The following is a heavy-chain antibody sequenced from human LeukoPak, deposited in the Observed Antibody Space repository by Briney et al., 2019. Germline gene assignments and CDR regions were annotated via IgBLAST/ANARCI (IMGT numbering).Heavy chain of an antibody. CDR1: GFTFSSYS. Sequence: PGGSLRLSCAASGFTFSSYSMNWVRQAPGKGLEWVSYINSSSSIIYYADSVKGRFTISRDNAKNSLYLQMNSLRAEDTAVYYCARGYDFWSGYYTPPFDYWGQGTLVTVSS. CDR3: ARGYDFWSGYYTPPFDY. D-gene: IGHD3-3*01. CDR2: INSSSSII. V-gene: IGHV3-48*01. J-gene: IGHJ4*02.